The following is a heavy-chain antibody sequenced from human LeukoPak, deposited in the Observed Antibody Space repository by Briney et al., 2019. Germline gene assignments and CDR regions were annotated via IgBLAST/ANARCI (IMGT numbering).Heavy chain of an antibody. D-gene: IGHD5-12*01. CDR1: GGTFISYA. CDR3: ARDNGYDLGPLFYYYYGMDV. V-gene: IGHV1-69*04. Sequence: SVKVSCKASGGTFISYAISWVRQAPGQGLEWMGRIIPILGIANYAQKFQGRVTITADKSTSTAYMELSSLRSEDTAVYYCARDNGYDLGPLFYYYYGMDVWGQGTTVTVSS. CDR2: IIPILGIA. J-gene: IGHJ6*02.